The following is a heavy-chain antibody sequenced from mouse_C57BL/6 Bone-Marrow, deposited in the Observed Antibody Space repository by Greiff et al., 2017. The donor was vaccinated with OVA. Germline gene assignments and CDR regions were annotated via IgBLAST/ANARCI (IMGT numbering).Heavy chain of an antibody. CDR1: GFSLTSYG. J-gene: IGHJ1*03. V-gene: IGHV2-2*01. CDR2: IWSGGST. CDR3: ASSYWYFDV. Sequence: VQLQQSGPGLVQPSQSLSITCTVSGFSLTSYGVHWVRQSPGKGLEWLGVIWSGGSTDYNAAFISRLSISKDNSKSQVFFKMNSLQADDTAIYYCASSYWYFDVWDTGTTVTVSS.